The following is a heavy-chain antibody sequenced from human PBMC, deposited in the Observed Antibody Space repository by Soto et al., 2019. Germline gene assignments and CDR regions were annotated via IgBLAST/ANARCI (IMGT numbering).Heavy chain of an antibody. CDR1: GGTFSSYA. CDR2: IIHIFGTA. CDR3: ARGGRSGYCSSTSCYTVSYYYYGMDV. D-gene: IGHD2-2*02. J-gene: IGHJ6*02. V-gene: IGHV1-69*06. Sequence: SVKVSCKASGGTFSSYAISWVRQAPGQGLEWMGGIIHIFGTANYAQKFQGRVTITADKSTSTAYMELSSLRSEDTAVYYCARGGRSGYCSSTSCYTVSYYYYGMDVWGQGTTVTVSS.